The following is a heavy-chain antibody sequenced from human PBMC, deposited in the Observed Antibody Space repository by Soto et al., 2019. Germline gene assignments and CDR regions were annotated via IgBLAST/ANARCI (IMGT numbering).Heavy chain of an antibody. D-gene: IGHD3-22*01. V-gene: IGHV3-21*04. CDR1: GFTFNSYS. J-gene: IGHJ4*02. Sequence: GGSLRLSCAVSGFTFNSYSMNWVRQAPGKGLEWVSSISSFSNYMYYTDSVKGRFTISRDNAKNSLYLQMNSLRAEDTALYYCAKDYDSSGYYLYYFDYWGQGTLVTVSS. CDR3: AKDYDSSGYYLYYFDY. CDR2: ISSFSNYM.